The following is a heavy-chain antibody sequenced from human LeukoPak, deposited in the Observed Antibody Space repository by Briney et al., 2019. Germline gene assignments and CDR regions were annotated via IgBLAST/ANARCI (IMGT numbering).Heavy chain of an antibody. CDR2: ISSSSSYI. CDR1: GFTFSSYS. CDR3: ARLVGEYANAFDI. V-gene: IGHV3-21*01. D-gene: IGHD2-8*01. Sequence: GGSLRLSCAASGFTFSSYSMNWVRQAPGKGLEWVSSISSSSSYIYYADSVKGRFTISRDNAKNSLYLQMNSLRAEDTAVYYCARLVGEYANAFDIWGQGTMVTVSS. J-gene: IGHJ3*02.